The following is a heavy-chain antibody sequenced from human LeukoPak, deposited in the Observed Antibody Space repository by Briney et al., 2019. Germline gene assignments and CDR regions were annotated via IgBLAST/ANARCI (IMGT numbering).Heavy chain of an antibody. CDR3: AIRSGSYPIYGMDV. V-gene: IGHV3-48*04. D-gene: IGHD3-10*01. CDR1: GFTFSSYS. Sequence: QTGGSLRLSCAASGFTFSSYSMNWVRQAPGKGLEWVSYISSSSSTIYYADSVKGRFTISRDNAKNSLYLQMNSLRAEDTAVYYCAIRSGSYPIYGMDVWGQGTTVTVSS. J-gene: IGHJ6*02. CDR2: ISSSSSTI.